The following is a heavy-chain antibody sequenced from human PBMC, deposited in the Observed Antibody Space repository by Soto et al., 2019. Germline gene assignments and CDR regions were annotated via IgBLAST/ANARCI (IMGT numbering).Heavy chain of an antibody. CDR1: GFVFSDYG. Sequence: QVHLVESGGGVVQPGRSLRLSCAASGFVFSDYGMHWVRQPPGKGLEWVALISYDGDIKYYADSVKGRFTISRDNSRNTVYLQMNSLRLEAAALYYCAKDNVAAIDYWGQGTLVTVSS. CDR3: AKDNVAAIDY. V-gene: IGHV3-30*18. CDR2: ISYDGDIK. J-gene: IGHJ4*02. D-gene: IGHD6-13*01.